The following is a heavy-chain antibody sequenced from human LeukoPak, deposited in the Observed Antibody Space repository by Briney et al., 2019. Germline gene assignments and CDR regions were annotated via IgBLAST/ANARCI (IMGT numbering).Heavy chain of an antibody. CDR3: ARISQQQLVRAGWFDP. V-gene: IGHV3-21*01. Sequence: GGSLRLSCAASGFTFSSYSMNWVRQAPGKGLEWVSSISSSSSYIYYADSVKGRFTISRDNAKNSLYLQMNSLRAEDTAVYYCARISQQQLVRAGWFDPWGQGTLVTVSS. CDR1: GFTFSSYS. D-gene: IGHD6-13*01. J-gene: IGHJ5*02. CDR2: ISSSSSYI.